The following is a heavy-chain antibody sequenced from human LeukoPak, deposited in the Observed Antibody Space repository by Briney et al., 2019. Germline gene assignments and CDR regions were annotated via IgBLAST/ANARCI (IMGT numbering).Heavy chain of an antibody. D-gene: IGHD6-6*01. CDR3: YGYSSSSPLDY. J-gene: IGHJ4*02. V-gene: IGHV3-7*01. CDR2: INQDGSEK. CDR1: GFTFSSYW. Sequence: PGGSLRLSCAASGFTFSSYWMTWVRQAPGKGLEWVANINQDGSEKYCVDSLKGRFTISRDNAKNSLYLQMNSLRAEDTAVYYCYGYSSSSPLDYWGQGTLVTVSS.